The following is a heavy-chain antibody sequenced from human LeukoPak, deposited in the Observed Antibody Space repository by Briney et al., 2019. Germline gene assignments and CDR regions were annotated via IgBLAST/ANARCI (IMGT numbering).Heavy chain of an antibody. J-gene: IGHJ2*01. Sequence: PGGSLRLSCAASGFTLSDYYMSWIRQAPGKGLEWISYMSSTGNTIYYAESVKGRFTVSRDSANNSMSLQMTSLRAEDYAVYYCARSSSYFTYFDLWGRDTLVTVSS. CDR2: MSSTGNTI. V-gene: IGHV3-11*04. CDR1: GFTLSDYY. D-gene: IGHD2/OR15-2a*01. CDR3: ARSSSYFTYFDL.